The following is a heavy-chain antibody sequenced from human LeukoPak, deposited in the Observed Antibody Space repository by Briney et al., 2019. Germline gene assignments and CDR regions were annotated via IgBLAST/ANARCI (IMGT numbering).Heavy chain of an antibody. J-gene: IGHJ6*02. CDR3: ARRSPISGHTRYYYYGMDV. D-gene: IGHD6-19*01. V-gene: IGHV1-46*01. CDR2: INPSGGST. Sequence: ASAKVSCKASGYTFTSYYMHWVRQAPGQGLEWMGIINPSGGSTSYAQKFQGRVTMTRDTSTSTVYMELSSLRSEDTAVYYCARRSPISGHTRYYYYGMDVWGQGTTVTVSS. CDR1: GYTFTSYY.